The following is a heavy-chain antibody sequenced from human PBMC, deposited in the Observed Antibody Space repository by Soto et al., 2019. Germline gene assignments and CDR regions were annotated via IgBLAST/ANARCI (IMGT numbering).Heavy chain of an antibody. V-gene: IGHV4-4*02. D-gene: IGHD3-10*01. CDR2: IYHTGTT. CDR1: AGSISTTNW. Sequence: PSDTLFLTCAVSAGSISTTNWYVWVRQPPGMGLEWIGEIYHTGTTTYNPSLKSRVTMSVDTSKNQFSLRLSFVTAADTAVYYCATSSGSAYGLDVWGPGATVTVSS. CDR3: ATSSGSAYGLDV. J-gene: IGHJ6*02.